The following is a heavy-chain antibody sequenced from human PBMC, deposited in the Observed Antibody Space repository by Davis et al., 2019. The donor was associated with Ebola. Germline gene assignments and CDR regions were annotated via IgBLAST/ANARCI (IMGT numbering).Heavy chain of an antibody. CDR2: ITLGSDIM. CDR1: GFTFSSYG. CDR3: ARYHLGSYLKDPFDS. J-gene: IGHJ4*02. D-gene: IGHD3-10*01. Sequence: GGSLRLSCAASGFTFSSYGMHWVRQAPGRGLEWVSFITLGSDIMYYADSVKGRFTISRDNAKNSLYLQMDSLRDEDTAVYFCARYHLGSYLKDPFDSWGQGTLVTVSS. V-gene: IGHV3-48*02.